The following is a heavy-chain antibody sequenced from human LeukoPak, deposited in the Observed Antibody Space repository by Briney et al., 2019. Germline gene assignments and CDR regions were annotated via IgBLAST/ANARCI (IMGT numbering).Heavy chain of an antibody. Sequence: SEPLSLTCAVYGGSFSGYYWSWIRQPPGKGPEWIGEINHSGSTNYNPSLKSRVTISVDTSKNQFSLKLSSVTAADTAVYYCARGNGTHYFDYWGQGTLVTVSS. V-gene: IGHV4-34*01. CDR2: INHSGST. J-gene: IGHJ4*02. CDR1: GGSFSGYY. CDR3: ARGNGTHYFDY.